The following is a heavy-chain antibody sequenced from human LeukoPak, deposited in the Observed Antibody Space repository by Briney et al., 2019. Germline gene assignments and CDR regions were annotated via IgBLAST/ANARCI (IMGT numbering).Heavy chain of an antibody. D-gene: IGHD7-27*01. J-gene: IGHJ4*02. CDR2: IYYSGST. CDR3: ARLDKSSGDDY. Sequence: PSETLSLTCTVSGGSISSSSYYWGWIRQPPGKGLEWIGSIYYSGSTYYNPSLKSRVTISADTSKNQFSLKLSSVTAADTAVYYYARLDKSSGDDYWGQGTLVTVSS. V-gene: IGHV4-39*01. CDR1: GGSISSSSYY.